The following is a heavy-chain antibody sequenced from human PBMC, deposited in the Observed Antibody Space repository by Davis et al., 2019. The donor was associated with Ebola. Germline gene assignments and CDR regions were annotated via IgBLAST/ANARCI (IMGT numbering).Heavy chain of an antibody. D-gene: IGHD5-12*01. CDR3: ARAVQGVVATVPYYFYGMDV. V-gene: IGHV3-53*01. CDR1: GFAFSSYS. J-gene: IGHJ6*02. CDR2: FYSGGTT. Sequence: GGSLRLSCAASGFAFSSYSMNWVRQAPGKGLEWVSVFYSGGTTYYADSVKGRFTISRDNSKNTLDLQMNSLRAEDTAVYHCARAVQGVVATVPYYFYGMDVWGQGTTVTVSS.